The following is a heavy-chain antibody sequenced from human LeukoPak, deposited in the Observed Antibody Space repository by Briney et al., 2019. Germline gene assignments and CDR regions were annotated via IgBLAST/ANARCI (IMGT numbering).Heavy chain of an antibody. CDR3: ARGPRASGYYYYYYYMDV. CDR2: INHSGST. V-gene: IGHV4-34*01. Sequence: PSETLSLTCAVYGGSFSGYYWSWIRQPPGKALEWIVEINHSGSTNYNPSLKSRVTISVDTSKNQFSLKLSSVTAADTAVYYCARGPRASGYYYYYYYMDVWGKGTTVTVS. J-gene: IGHJ6*03. D-gene: IGHD3-22*01. CDR1: GGSFSGYY.